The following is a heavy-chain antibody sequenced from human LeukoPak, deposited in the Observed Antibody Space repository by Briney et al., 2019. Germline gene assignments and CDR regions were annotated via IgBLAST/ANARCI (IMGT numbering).Heavy chain of an antibody. Sequence: PSETLSLTCTVSGGSISSSSYYWGWIRQPPGKGLEWIGSIYYSGSTYYNPPLKSRVTISVDTSKNQFSLKLSSVTAADTAVYYCARDSSGYYDVPLFDYWGQGTLVTVSS. V-gene: IGHV4-39*07. J-gene: IGHJ4*02. D-gene: IGHD3-22*01. CDR3: ARDSSGYYDVPLFDY. CDR1: GGSISSSSYY. CDR2: IYYSGST.